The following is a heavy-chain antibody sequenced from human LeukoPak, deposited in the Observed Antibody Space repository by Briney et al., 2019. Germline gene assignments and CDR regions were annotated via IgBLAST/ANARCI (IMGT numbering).Heavy chain of an antibody. CDR2: ISYDGSNK. D-gene: IGHD5-24*01. Sequence: SGGSLRLSCAASGFTFSDYGMHWVRQAPGKGLEWVAVISYDGSNKYYADSVKGRFTISRDNSNSMVYLQMASLRLEDTAVYYCARPSPPGDGYNPSDQWGQGSLVIVSS. CDR1: GFTFSDYG. CDR3: ARPSPPGDGYNPSDQ. V-gene: IGHV3-30*03. J-gene: IGHJ4*02.